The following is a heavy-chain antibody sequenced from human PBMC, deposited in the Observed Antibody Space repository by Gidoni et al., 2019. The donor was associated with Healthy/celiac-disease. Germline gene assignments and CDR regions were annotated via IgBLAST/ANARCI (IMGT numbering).Heavy chain of an antibody. V-gene: IGHV5-51*01. D-gene: IGHD1-26*01. J-gene: IGHJ6*03. Sequence: GWVRQMPGKGLEWMGIIYPGYSDTRYSPSFQGQVTISADNSISTAYLQSSSLKASDTAMYYCARVGLVGATPYYMDVWGKGTTVTVSS. CDR2: IYPGYSDT. CDR3: ARVGLVGATPYYMDV.